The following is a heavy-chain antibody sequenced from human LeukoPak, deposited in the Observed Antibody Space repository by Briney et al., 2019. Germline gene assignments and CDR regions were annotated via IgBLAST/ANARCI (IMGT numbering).Heavy chain of an antibody. D-gene: IGHD3-3*01. Sequence: GGSLRLSCAASGFTVSSNYMSWVRQAPGKGLEWVSVIYSGGSTYYADSVKGRFTISRDNSKNTLYLQMNSLRAEDTAVYYCAIFGVPGDYYYYGMDVWGQGTTVTVSS. CDR2: IYSGGST. CDR3: AIFGVPGDYYYYGMDV. CDR1: GFTVSSNY. J-gene: IGHJ6*02. V-gene: IGHV3-53*01.